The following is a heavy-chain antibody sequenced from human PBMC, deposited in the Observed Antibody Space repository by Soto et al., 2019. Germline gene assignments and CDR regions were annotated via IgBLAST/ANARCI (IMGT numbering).Heavy chain of an antibody. CDR2: MNPGGGDT. Sequence: ASVKVSCKASGYSFTNNDVSWVRQATGQGLEWMGWMNPGGGDTGYAQKFQGRVTMTRDISTATAYMELSSLRSDDTATYYCARMATFGSLNWFDPWGQGTLVTVSS. CDR3: ARMATFGSLNWFDP. V-gene: IGHV1-8*01. D-gene: IGHD3-16*01. CDR1: GYSFTNND. J-gene: IGHJ5*02.